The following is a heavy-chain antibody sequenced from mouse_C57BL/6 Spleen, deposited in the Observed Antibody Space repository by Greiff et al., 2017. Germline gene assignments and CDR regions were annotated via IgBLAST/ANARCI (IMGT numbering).Heavy chain of an antibody. D-gene: IGHD1-1*01. J-gene: IGHJ2*01. Sequence: EVKLQQSGAELVKPGASVKLSCTASGFNFKDYYMHWVKQRTEQGLEWIGRIDPEDGETKYAPKFQGKATITADTSSNTAYLQLSSLTSEDTAVYYCASYYYGSSYYFDYWGQGTTLTVSS. CDR2: IDPEDGET. CDR1: GFNFKDYY. V-gene: IGHV14-2*01. CDR3: ASYYYGSSYYFDY.